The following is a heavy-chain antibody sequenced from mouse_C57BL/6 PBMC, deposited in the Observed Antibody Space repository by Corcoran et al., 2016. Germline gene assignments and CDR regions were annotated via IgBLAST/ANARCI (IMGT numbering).Heavy chain of an antibody. CDR3: VPFYYYGSSPLGYFDV. D-gene: IGHD1-1*01. J-gene: IGHJ1*03. Sequence: QIQLVQSGPELKKPGETVKISCKASGYTFTTYGMSWVKQAPGKGLKWMGWINTYSGVPTYADDFKGRFAFSLETSASTAYLQINNLKNDDTATYFCVPFYYYGSSPLGYFDVWGTGTTVTVSS. CDR1: GYTFTTYG. CDR2: INTYSGVP. V-gene: IGHV9-3*01.